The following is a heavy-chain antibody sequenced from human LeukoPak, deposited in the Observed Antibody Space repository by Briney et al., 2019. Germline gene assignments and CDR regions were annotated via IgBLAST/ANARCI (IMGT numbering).Heavy chain of an antibody. CDR2: IYYSGST. V-gene: IGHV4-39*07. CDR1: GGSISSSSYY. J-gene: IGHJ6*02. Sequence: SETLSLTCTVSGGSISSSSYYWGWIRQPPGKGLEWIGSIYYSGSTYYNPSLKSQVTISVDTSKNQFSLKLSSVTAADTAVYYCARDPVKYGMDVWGQGTTVTVPS. CDR3: ARDPVKYGMDV.